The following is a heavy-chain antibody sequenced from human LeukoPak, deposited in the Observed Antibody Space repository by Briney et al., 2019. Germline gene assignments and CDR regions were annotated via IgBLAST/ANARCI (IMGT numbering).Heavy chain of an antibody. J-gene: IGHJ5*02. CDR1: GGSISSGGYS. V-gene: IGHV4-30-2*01. CDR2: IYHSGST. CDR3: ARARYDYVWGSSHSPINWFDP. Sequence: PSQTLSLTCAVSGGSISSGGYSWSWIRQPPGKGLEWIGYIYHSGSTYYNPSLKSRVTISVDTSKNQCSLKLSSVTAADTAVYYCARARYDYVWGSSHSPINWFDPWGQGTLVTVSS. D-gene: IGHD3-16*01.